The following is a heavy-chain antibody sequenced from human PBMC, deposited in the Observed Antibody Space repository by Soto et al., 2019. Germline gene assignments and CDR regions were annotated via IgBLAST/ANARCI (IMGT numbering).Heavy chain of an antibody. J-gene: IGHJ4*02. V-gene: IGHV3-23*01. CDR3: AKELRPNDY. CDR2: ISKSGSST. CDR1: GFTLSTSA. Sequence: GGSLRLSCAASGFTLSTSAMTWVRQPPGKGLEWVSSISKSGSSTYYADSVRGRFTIFRDTSKDTLYLQMNSLRAEDTAVYYCAKELRPNDYWGQGTLVTVSS. D-gene: IGHD4-17*01.